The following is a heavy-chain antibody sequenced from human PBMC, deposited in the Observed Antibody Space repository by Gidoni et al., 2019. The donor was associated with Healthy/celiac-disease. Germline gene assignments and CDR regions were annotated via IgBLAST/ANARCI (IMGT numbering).Heavy chain of an antibody. CDR2: IIPIVGTA. V-gene: IGHV1-69*06. Sequence: VQQVQSGAEVKKPGSSVKVSCKASGGTFSSYAISWVRQAPGQGLEWMGGIIPIVGTANYAQKFQGRVTITADKSTSTAYMELSSLRSEDTAVYYCARTDIAAAGRVYYYYGMDVWGQGTTVTVSS. CDR1: GGTFSSYA. J-gene: IGHJ6*02. CDR3: ARTDIAAAGRVYYYYGMDV. D-gene: IGHD6-13*01.